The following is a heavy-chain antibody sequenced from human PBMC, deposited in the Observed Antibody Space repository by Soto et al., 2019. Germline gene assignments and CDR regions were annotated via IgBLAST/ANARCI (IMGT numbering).Heavy chain of an antibody. Sequence: PGGSLKLSCAASGFTFSSYWVSWVRQAPGKGLEWVANIKQDGSEKYYVDSVKGRFTISRDNAKNSLYLQMNSLRAEDTAVYYCARDHGYSGYSIVNYYYYGMDVWGQGTTVTVSS. V-gene: IGHV3-7*01. CDR1: GFTFSSYW. J-gene: IGHJ6*02. D-gene: IGHD5-12*01. CDR3: ARDHGYSGYSIVNYYYYGMDV. CDR2: IKQDGSEK.